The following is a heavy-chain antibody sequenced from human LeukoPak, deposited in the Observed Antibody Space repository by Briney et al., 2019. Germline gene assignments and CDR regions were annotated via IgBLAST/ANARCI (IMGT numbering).Heavy chain of an antibody. CDR3: AKDLTGTTAFDY. D-gene: IGHD1-7*01. Sequence: GGSLRLSCAASGFTFSSYGMPWVRQAPGKGLEWVAVIWYDGSNKYYADSVKGRFTISRDNSKNTLYLQMNSLRAEDTAVYYCAKDLTGTTAFDYWGQGTLVTVSS. V-gene: IGHV3-33*06. CDR1: GFTFSSYG. CDR2: IWYDGSNK. J-gene: IGHJ4*02.